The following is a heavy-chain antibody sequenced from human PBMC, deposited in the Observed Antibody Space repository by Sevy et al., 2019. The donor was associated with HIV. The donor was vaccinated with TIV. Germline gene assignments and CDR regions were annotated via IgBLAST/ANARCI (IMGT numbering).Heavy chain of an antibody. D-gene: IGHD3-10*01. CDR3: ARASGGLRGGGMDV. J-gene: IGHJ6*02. CDR1: GFTFSSYA. CDR2: ISYDGSNK. V-gene: IGHV3-30-3*01. Sequence: GGSLRLSCAASGFTFSSYAMHWVRQAPGKGLEWVAVISYDGSNKYYADSGKGRFTISRDNSKNKLYLQMNSLRAEDTAVYYCARASGGLRGGGMDVWGQGTTVTVSS.